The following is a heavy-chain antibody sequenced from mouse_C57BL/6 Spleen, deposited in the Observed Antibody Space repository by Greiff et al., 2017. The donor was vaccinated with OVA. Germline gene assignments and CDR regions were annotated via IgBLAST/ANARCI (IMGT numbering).Heavy chain of an antibody. V-gene: IGHV1-61*01. CDR1: GYTFTSYW. CDR3: ARGNCGYGSSYWYFDV. D-gene: IGHD1-1*01. J-gene: IGHJ1*03. CDR2: IYPSDSET. Sequence: QVQLQQPGAELVRPGSSVKLSCKASGYTFTSYWMDWVKQRPGQGLEWIGNIYPSDSETHYNQKFKDKATLTVDKSSSTAYMQLSSLTSEDSAVYYCARGNCGYGSSYWYFDVWGTGTTVTVSS.